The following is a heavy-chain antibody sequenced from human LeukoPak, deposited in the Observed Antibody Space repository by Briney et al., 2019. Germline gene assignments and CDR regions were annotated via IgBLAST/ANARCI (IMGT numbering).Heavy chain of an antibody. J-gene: IGHJ5*02. V-gene: IGHV1-69*13. CDR3: ARGAVEYQLLSGLFYP. CDR1: GGTFSSYA. Sequence: SVKVSCKASGGTFSSYAISWVRQAPGQGIEWMGGIIPIFGKEKYAQKLQGRDKITGDESKSTAYMEVNSLRSEDTAVYYCARGAVEYQLLSGLFYPWGQGTLVTVSS. D-gene: IGHD2-2*01. CDR2: IIPIFGKE.